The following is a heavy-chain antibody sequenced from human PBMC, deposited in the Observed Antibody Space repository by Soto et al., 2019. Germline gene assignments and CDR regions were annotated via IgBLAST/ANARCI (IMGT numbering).Heavy chain of an antibody. V-gene: IGHV3-21*01. Sequence: EVQLVESGGGLVNSGGSLRLSCAASGFTFSSYTMNWVRQAPGKGLEWVAFITSGSDYIYYADSVKGRFTISRDDANNSLFPQMSSLRAKDTAVYYCTREHVVTIFRRGQRGSFDNWSQGTLVTVSS. CDR2: ITSGSDYI. CDR1: GFTFSSYT. J-gene: IGHJ4*02. D-gene: IGHD3-9*01. CDR3: TREHVVTIFRRGQRGSFDN.